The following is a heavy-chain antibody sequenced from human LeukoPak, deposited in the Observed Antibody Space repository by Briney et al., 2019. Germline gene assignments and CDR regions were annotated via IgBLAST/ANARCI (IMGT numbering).Heavy chain of an antibody. V-gene: IGHV3-30*03. CDR1: GFTFSSYG. D-gene: IGHD5-18*01. CDR2: ISYDGSNK. CDR3: ARDQVDTAMVTFWYY. J-gene: IGHJ4*02. Sequence: GGSLRLSCAASGFTFSSYGMHWVRQAPGKGLEWVAVISYDGSNKYYADSVKGRFTISRDNAKNSLYLQMNSLRAEDTAVYYCARDQVDTAMVTFWYYWGQGTLVTVSS.